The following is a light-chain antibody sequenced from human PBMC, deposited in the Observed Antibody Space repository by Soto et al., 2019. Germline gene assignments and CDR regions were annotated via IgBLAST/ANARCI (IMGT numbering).Light chain of an antibody. Sequence: AIRMTQSPSSLAASTGDRVTITCRASQAISSSLAWYQQKPGKAPKFLIKGASILQSGVPSRFSGSGSGTDFTLTISCLQSEDFATYYCQQYFSYPVTFGQGTKLEIK. CDR1: QAISSS. J-gene: IGKJ2*01. CDR3: QQYFSYPVT. CDR2: GAS. V-gene: IGKV1-8*01.